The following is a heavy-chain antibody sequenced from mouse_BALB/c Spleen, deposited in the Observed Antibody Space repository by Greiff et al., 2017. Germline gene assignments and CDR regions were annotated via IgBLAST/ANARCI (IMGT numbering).Heavy chain of an antibody. J-gene: IGHJ4*01. CDR1: GFTFTDYY. V-gene: IGHV7-3*02. Sequence: EVNVVESGGGLVQPGGSLRLSCATSGFTFTDYYMSWVRQPPGKALEWLGFIRNKANGYTTEYSASVKGRFTISRDNSQSILYLQMNTLRAEDSATYYCARDMSGYDGYAMDYWGQGTSVTVSS. CDR3: ARDMSGYDGYAMDY. CDR2: IRNKANGYTT. D-gene: IGHD2-2*01.